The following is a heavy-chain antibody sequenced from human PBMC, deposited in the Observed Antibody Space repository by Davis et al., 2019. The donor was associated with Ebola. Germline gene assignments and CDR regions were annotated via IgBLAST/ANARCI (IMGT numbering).Heavy chain of an antibody. CDR1: GFTFSDYY. Sequence: PGGSLRLSCAASGFTFSDYYMSWIRQAPGKGLEWVAVIPYDGSNKYYADSVKGRFTISRDNSKNTLYLQMNSLRAEDTAVYYCARDYYESSGEEAFDIWGQGTMVTVSS. V-gene: IGHV3-30-3*01. D-gene: IGHD3-22*01. J-gene: IGHJ3*02. CDR3: ARDYYESSGEEAFDI. CDR2: IPYDGSNK.